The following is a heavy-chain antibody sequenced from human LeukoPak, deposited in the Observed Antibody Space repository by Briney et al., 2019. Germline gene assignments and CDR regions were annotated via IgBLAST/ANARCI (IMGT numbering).Heavy chain of an antibody. CDR2: INTVNSNP. CDR1: GYSFTHYG. J-gene: IGHJ5*02. D-gene: IGHD3-10*01. Sequence: ASVKVSCKTLGYSFTHYGISWVRQAPGQGLEWLGRINTVNSNPEIEQKFQDRVTVTTDKSTATAYMELKNLTSDDTAVYYCARDRGLVRHTNWLDPWGQGTLVTVSS. CDR3: ARDRGLVRHTNWLDP. V-gene: IGHV1-18*01.